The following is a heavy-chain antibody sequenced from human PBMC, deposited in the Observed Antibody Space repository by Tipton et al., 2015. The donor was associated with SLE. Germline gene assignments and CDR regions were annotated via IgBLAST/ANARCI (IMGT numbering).Heavy chain of an antibody. V-gene: IGHV4-39*07. Sequence: TLSLTCTVSGGSITTTTYYWGWIRQPPGKGLEWIGEINYSGSTNYNPSLKSRVTISIGTSKNQLSLKLSSVTAADTAVYYCARGVAYYYDSGAFDIWGQGTMVTVSS. CDR2: INYSGST. D-gene: IGHD3-22*01. J-gene: IGHJ3*02. CDR3: ARGVAYYYDSGAFDI. CDR1: GGSITTTTYY.